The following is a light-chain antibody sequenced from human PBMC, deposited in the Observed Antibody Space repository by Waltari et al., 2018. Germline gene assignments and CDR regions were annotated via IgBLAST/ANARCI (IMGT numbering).Light chain of an antibody. CDR3: SSYAGNNNCV. Sequence: QSALTQPPSASGSPGQSVTIPCTGTSSDVGAYNYVSCYQQYPGKAPKLMIYEVTKRPSGVPDRFSASKSGNTASLTVSGLQAEDEADYYCSSYAGNNNCVFGTGTKVTVL. CDR1: SSDVGAYNY. V-gene: IGLV2-8*01. J-gene: IGLJ1*01. CDR2: EVT.